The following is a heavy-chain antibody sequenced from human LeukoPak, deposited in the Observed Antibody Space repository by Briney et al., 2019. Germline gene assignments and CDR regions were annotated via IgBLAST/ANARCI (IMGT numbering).Heavy chain of an antibody. CDR1: GGSISSYY. D-gene: IGHD3-3*01. V-gene: IGHV4-59*01. J-gene: IGHJ4*02. CDR2: IYYSGST. CDR3: ARGRTYYDFWSGYGFDY. Sequence: SETLSLTRTVSGGSISSYYWSWIRQPPGKGLEWIGYIYYSGSTNYNPSLKSRVTISVDTSKNQFSLKLSSVTAADTAVYYCARGRTYYDFWSGYGFDYWGQGTLVTVSS.